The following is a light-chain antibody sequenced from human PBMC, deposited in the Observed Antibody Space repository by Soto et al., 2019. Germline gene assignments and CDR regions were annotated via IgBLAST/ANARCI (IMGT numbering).Light chain of an antibody. J-gene: IGLJ2*01. V-gene: IGLV1-51*01. CDR1: SSNIGNNS. CDR3: GTWDNSLSAGV. Sequence: QAVVTQPPSVSAAPGQKVTISCSGSSSNIGNNSVSWYQQLPGTAPKLLIYDNNKRPSGIPDRFSGSKSGTSATLGITGLQTGDEADYHCGTWDNSLSAGVFSGGTKLTVL. CDR2: DNN.